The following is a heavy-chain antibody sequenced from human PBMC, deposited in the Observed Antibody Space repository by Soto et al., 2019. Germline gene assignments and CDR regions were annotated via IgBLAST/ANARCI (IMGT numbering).Heavy chain of an antibody. CDR3: AKGGVGSTSNAFDI. CDR1: GFTFRSYG. D-gene: IGHD1-26*01. Sequence: GGSLRLFCAASGFTFRSYGMHWVRQAPAKGLEWVAVISYDGSNKYYADSVKGRFTISRDNSKNTLYLQMNSLRAEDTAVYYCAKGGVGSTSNAFDIWGQGTMVTVSS. J-gene: IGHJ3*02. V-gene: IGHV3-30*18. CDR2: ISYDGSNK.